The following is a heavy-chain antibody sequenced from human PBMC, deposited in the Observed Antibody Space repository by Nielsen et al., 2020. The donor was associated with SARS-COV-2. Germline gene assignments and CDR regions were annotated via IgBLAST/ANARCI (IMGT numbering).Heavy chain of an antibody. J-gene: IGHJ4*02. D-gene: IGHD3-10*01. CDR2: IYYSGNT. CDR1: GFTFSSDA. V-gene: IGHV4-59*01. CDR3: ARGTDSGLY. Sequence: ETLKISCPASGFTFSSDALTWVRQPPGKGLEWIGYIYYSGNTNYNPSLKSRVTMSVDTSKNQFSLKLSSVTAADTAVYYCARGTDSGLYWGQGTLVTVSS.